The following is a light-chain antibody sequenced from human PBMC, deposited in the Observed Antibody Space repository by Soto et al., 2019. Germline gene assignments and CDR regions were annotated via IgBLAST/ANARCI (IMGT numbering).Light chain of an antibody. CDR3: SSFTRSSTYG. V-gene: IGLV2-14*01. CDR2: EVS. Sequence: QSALTQPASVSGSPGQSVAIPCTGTSSDVGAYNYVSWYQQHPGKAPKLLLSEVSNRPSGVSDRFSGSKSGNTASLTISGLQAEDEADYYCSSFTRSSTYGFGSGTKV. CDR1: SSDVGAYNY. J-gene: IGLJ1*01.